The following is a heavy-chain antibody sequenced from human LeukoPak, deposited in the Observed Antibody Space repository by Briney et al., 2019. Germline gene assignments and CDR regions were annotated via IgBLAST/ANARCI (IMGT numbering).Heavy chain of an antibody. CDR2: INPNTGGT. Sequence: GASVKVSCNTSGYTFTGYYIHWVRQAPGQGLEWIGWINPNTGGTNYAQKFQGWVTMTRDTSSNTAYMELSSLKSDDTAVYYCARDLWGDIMAAILFYWGQGTLVTVSS. CDR1: GYTFTGYY. J-gene: IGHJ4*02. D-gene: IGHD5-12*01. CDR3: ARDLWGDIMAAILFY. V-gene: IGHV1-2*04.